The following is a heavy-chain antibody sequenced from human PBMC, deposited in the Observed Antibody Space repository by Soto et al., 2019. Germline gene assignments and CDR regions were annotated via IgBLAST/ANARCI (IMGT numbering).Heavy chain of an antibody. Sequence: EVQLVESGGGLVQPGRSLRLSCAASGFTFDDYAMHWVRQAPGKGLEWVSGISWNSGSIGYADSVKGRFTISRDNSKNSLYLQRNSLRAEDTALYYCARVPDYGDAAGYFDYWGQGTLVTVSS. D-gene: IGHD4-17*01. CDR2: ISWNSGSI. J-gene: IGHJ4*02. CDR1: GFTFDDYA. V-gene: IGHV3-9*01. CDR3: ARVPDYGDAAGYFDY.